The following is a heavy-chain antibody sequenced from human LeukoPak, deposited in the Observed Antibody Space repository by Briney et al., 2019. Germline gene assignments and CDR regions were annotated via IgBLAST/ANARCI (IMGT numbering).Heavy chain of an antibody. CDR1: GFTFSDYA. CDR3: AKGSRLNGYYIDY. V-gene: IGHV3-23*01. D-gene: IGHD1-1*01. Sequence: VGSLRLSCSASGFTFSDYAMTWVREAPGKGLRWFSAISGSGGSTYYAASVNARFTISKDNSKNTGYLQLNTLRAEDTAVYYCAKGSRLNGYYIDYWGQGTLVTVSS. J-gene: IGHJ4*02. CDR2: ISGSGGST.